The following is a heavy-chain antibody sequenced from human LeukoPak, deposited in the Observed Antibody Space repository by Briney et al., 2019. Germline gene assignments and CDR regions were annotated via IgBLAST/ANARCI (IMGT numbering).Heavy chain of an antibody. Sequence: GGSLRLSCAASGFTFSNYWMNWVRQAPGKGLEWVANIRQDGSETYYADSVKGRFTISRDNAKNPLYLQMNYLRAEDTAVYYCARLIDYWGQGTLVTVSS. J-gene: IGHJ4*02. CDR2: IRQDGSET. CDR3: ARLIDY. CDR1: GFTFSNYW. D-gene: IGHD2-21*01. V-gene: IGHV3-7*01.